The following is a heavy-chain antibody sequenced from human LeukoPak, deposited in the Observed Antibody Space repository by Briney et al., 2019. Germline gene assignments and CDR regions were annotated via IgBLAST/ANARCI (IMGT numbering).Heavy chain of an antibody. V-gene: IGHV3-23*01. CDR1: GFTFSSYA. CDR3: AKGMFGYLGGLYWDFDL. Sequence: GGSLRLSCAASGFTFSSYAMSWVRQAPGKGLEWVSGISGSGGSTHYADSVKGRFTISGDNSKNTLYLQMNSLRAEDTAVYHCAKGMFGYLGGLYWDFDLWGRGTLVTVSS. D-gene: IGHD3-22*01. CDR2: ISGSGGST. J-gene: IGHJ2*01.